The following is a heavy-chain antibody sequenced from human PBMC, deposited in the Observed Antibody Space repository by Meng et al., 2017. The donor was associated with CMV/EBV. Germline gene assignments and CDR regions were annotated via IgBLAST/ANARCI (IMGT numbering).Heavy chain of an antibody. CDR1: GSFSSYA. J-gene: IGHJ4*02. CDR2: MITIYGRA. CDR3: ASSAPDSRRGSDYSFDY. V-gene: IGHV1-69*06. Sequence: GSFSSYASSWVRQAPGQGRGWRGGMITIYGRANYEEKIQGRGTITADKSTSTAYMELSSRRSEDNAVDYCASSAPDSRRGSDYSFDYWGQGTLVTVSS. D-gene: IGHD1-26*01.